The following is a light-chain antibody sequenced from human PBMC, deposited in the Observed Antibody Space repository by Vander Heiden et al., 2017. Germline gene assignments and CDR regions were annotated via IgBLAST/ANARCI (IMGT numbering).Light chain of an antibody. CDR3: QQSYSSPRIT. CDR1: QSIDNF. V-gene: IGKV1-39*01. CDR2: AAS. J-gene: IGKJ5*01. Sequence: DIQLTQSPSSLSASMGDRVTITCRASQSIDNFLNWYQQKPGKAPKLLIYAASKLESWVPSRFSGSGSGTHFSLTISSLQPEDSATDFCQQSYSSPRITFGLGTRLEIE.